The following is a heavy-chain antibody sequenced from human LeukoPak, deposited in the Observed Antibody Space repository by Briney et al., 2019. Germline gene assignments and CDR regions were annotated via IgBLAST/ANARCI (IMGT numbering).Heavy chain of an antibody. CDR3: AKDVRYSSGWYWGDAFDI. J-gene: IGHJ3*02. V-gene: IGHV3-30*02. D-gene: IGHD6-19*01. Sequence: GGSLRLSCAASGFTFSSYGMHWVRQAPGKGLEWVAFIRYDGSNKYYADSVKGRFTISRDNSKNTLYLQMNSLRAEDTAVYYCAKDVRYSSGWYWGDAFDIWSQGTMVTVSS. CDR2: IRYDGSNK. CDR1: GFTFSSYG.